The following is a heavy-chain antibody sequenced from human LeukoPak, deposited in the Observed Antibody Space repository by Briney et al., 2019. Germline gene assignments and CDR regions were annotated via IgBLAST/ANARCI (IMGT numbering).Heavy chain of an antibody. Sequence: ASVKVSCKASGYTFTSYGISWVRQAPGQGLEWMGWISAYNGNTNYAQKLQGRVTMTTDTSTSTAYMELRSLRSDDTAVYYCARALRSFDSSGYLGYFDHWGQGTLVTVSS. CDR3: ARALRSFDSSGYLGYFDH. CDR2: ISAYNGNT. D-gene: IGHD3-22*01. CDR1: GYTFTSYG. J-gene: IGHJ4*02. V-gene: IGHV1-18*01.